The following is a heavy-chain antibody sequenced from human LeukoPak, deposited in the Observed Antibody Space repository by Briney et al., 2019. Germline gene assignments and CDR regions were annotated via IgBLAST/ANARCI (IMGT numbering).Heavy chain of an antibody. CDR1: GFTFTDYY. Sequence: GGSLRLSCAASGFTFTDYYMSWIRQAPGKGLEWLSYISSSGSTIYYADSVKGRFTISRDNAKNSLYLQMNSLRAEDTAVYYCARETRLRWTDHWGQGTLVTVSS. V-gene: IGHV3-11*04. CDR2: ISSSGSTI. D-gene: IGHD5-24*01. J-gene: IGHJ5*02. CDR3: ARETRLRWTDH.